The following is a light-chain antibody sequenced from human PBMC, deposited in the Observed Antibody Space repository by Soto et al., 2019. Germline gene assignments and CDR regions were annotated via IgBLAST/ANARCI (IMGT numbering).Light chain of an antibody. CDR3: LQHNSYPYT. CDR1: QGITSD. CDR2: AAS. J-gene: IGKJ2*01. Sequence: DIQMTQSPSSVSASVGDRVTITCRASQGITSDFGWYQQKPGKAPKRLIYAASSLQSGVPSRFSGSGSGTEFTLTISSLQPEDFATYYCLQHNSYPYTFGQGTKLEIK. V-gene: IGKV1-17*01.